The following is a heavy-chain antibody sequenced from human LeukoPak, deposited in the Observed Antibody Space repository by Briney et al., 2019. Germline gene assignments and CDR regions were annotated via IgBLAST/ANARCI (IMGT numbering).Heavy chain of an antibody. V-gene: IGHV1-69*06. Sequence: SVKVSCKASGGTFSSYAISRVRQAPGQGLEWMGGIIPIFGTANYAQKFQGRVTITADKSTSKAYMELSSLRSEDTAVYYCAFDVWGSYRYARLGYWGQGTLVTVSS. CDR1: GGTFSSYA. CDR2: IIPIFGTA. CDR3: AFDVWGSYRYARLGY. D-gene: IGHD3-16*02. J-gene: IGHJ4*02.